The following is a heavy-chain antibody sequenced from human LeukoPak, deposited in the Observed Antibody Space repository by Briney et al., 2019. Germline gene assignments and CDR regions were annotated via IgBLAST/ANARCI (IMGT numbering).Heavy chain of an antibody. CDR2: INPNSGGT. D-gene: IGHD6-13*01. CDR1: GYTFTGYY. CDR3: AKVAAAGTAYYYYYMDV. V-gene: IGHV1-2*02. J-gene: IGHJ6*03. Sequence: ASVKVSCKASGYTFTGYYMHWVRQAPGQGLEWVGWINPNSGGTNYAQKFQGRVTMTRDTSIGTAYMELSRLRSDDTAVYYCAKVAAAGTAYYYYYMDVWGKGTTVTISS.